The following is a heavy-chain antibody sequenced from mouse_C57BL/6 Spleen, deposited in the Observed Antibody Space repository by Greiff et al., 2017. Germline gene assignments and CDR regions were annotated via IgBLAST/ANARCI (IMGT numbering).Heavy chain of an antibody. J-gene: IGHJ4*01. D-gene: IGHD2-1*01. CDR1: GYTFTDYY. CDR2: INPYNGGT. Sequence: EVQLQQSGPVLVKPGASVKMSCKASGYTFTDYYMNWVKQSHGKSLEWIGVINPYNGGTSYNQKFKGKATLTVDKSSSTAYMELNSLTSEDSAVYYCARDYYGNYDAMDYWGQGTSVTVSS. CDR3: ARDYYGNYDAMDY. V-gene: IGHV1-19*01.